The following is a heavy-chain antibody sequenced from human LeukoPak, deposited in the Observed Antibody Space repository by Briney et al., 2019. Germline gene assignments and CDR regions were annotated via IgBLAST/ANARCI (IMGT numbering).Heavy chain of an antibody. D-gene: IGHD2-2*01. V-gene: IGHV4-39*01. CDR1: SGSISGSNFY. Sequence: PSETLSLTCTVSSGSISGSNFYWGWFRQPPGKGLEWIGTIFYSGSTYYNPSLKSRVTISVDTSKNQFSLKLSSVTAAETAIYYCARSVFLMIDAYDFWGQGTLVAVSS. CDR2: IFYSGST. J-gene: IGHJ4*02. CDR3: ARSVFLMIDAYDF.